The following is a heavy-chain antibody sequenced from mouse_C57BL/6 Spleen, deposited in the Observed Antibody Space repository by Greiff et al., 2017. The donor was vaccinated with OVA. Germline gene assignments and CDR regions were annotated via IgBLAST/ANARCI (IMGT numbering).Heavy chain of an antibody. CDR3: ARSVPDYYAMDY. Sequence: QVQLQQSGAELVKPGASVKISCKASGYAFSSYWMNWVKQRPGKGLEWIGQIYPGDGDTNYNGKFKGKATLTADKSSSTAYIKRSSRISEDSAVYFCARSVPDYYAMDYWGQGTSVTVSS. J-gene: IGHJ4*01. V-gene: IGHV1-80*01. D-gene: IGHD1-1*01. CDR1: GYAFSSYW. CDR2: IYPGDGDT.